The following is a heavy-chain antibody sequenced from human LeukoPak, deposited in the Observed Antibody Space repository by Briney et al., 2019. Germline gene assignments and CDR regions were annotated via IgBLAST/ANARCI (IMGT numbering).Heavy chain of an antibody. CDR1: GGSISSSSYY. CDR3: ARDVIKINDYGDYGLTN. CDR2: IYYSGST. D-gene: IGHD4-17*01. Sequence: PSETLSLTCTVSGGSISSSSYYWGWIRQPPGKGLEWIGSIYYSGSTYYNPSLKSRVTISVDTSKNQFSLKLSSVTAADTAVYYCARDVIKINDYGDYGLTNWGQGTLVTVSS. V-gene: IGHV4-39*07. J-gene: IGHJ4*02.